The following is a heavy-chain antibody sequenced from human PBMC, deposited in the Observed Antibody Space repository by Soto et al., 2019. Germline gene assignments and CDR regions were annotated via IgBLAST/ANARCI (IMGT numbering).Heavy chain of an antibody. Sequence: GGSLRLSCAASGFTFSRYGMHWVRQAPGKGLDWVASLSYDGSDIYYADSVKGRFTISRDNSKNTLYLQMNSLRAGDTAVYYWARERYCDSRSNHYTDYWDQGTLVTASS. J-gene: IGHJ4*01. V-gene: IGHV3-30*03. CDR3: ARERYCDSRSNHYTDY. D-gene: IGHD2-21*01. CDR1: GFTFSRYG. CDR2: LSYDGSDI.